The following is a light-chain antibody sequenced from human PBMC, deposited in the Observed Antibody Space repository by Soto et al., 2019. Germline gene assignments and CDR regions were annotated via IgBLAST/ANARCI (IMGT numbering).Light chain of an antibody. CDR1: QSISIW. V-gene: IGKV1-5*03. J-gene: IGKJ1*01. Sequence: DIQMTQSPSTLSASVGDRVTITCRASQSISIWLAWYQQKPGKAPNLLIYKASNLESGVPSRFSGSGSGTEFTLTISSLQPDDFATYYCQQCYSYPWTFGQGTKVEI. CDR2: KAS. CDR3: QQCYSYPWT.